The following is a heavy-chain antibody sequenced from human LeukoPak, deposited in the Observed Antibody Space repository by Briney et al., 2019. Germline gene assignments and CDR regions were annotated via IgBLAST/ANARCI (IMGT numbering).Heavy chain of an antibody. J-gene: IGHJ4*02. CDR1: GFTFSSYA. CDR2: ISGSGGST. Sequence: PGGSLRLSCAASGFTFSSYAMSWVRQAPGKRLEWVSAISGSGGSTYYADSVKGRFTISRDNSKNTLYLQMNSLKAEDTAVYYCAKDLVGWFGELFPPGAFDYWGQGTLVTVSS. CDR3: AKDLVGWFGELFPPGAFDY. V-gene: IGHV3-23*01. D-gene: IGHD3-10*01.